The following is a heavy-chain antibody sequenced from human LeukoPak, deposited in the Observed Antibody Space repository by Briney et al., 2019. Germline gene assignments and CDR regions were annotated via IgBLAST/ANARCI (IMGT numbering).Heavy chain of an antibody. D-gene: IGHD6-6*01. J-gene: IGHJ3*02. Sequence: ASVKVSCKVSGYTFTDCYMHWVQQAPGKGLEWMGLVDPEDGETIYAEKFQGRVTITADTSTDTAYMELSSLRSEDTAVYYCASGSSSSAFDIWGQGTMVTVSS. CDR3: ASGSSSSAFDI. CDR1: GYTFTDCY. V-gene: IGHV1-69-2*01. CDR2: VDPEDGET.